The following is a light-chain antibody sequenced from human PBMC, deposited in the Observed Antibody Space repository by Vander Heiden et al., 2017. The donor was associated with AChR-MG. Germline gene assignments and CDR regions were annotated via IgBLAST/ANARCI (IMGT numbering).Light chain of an antibody. CDR3: CSYAGYYTLV. J-gene: IGLJ2*01. V-gene: IGLV2-11*01. Sequence: QSALTPPASVPGPPGQPITISCTGTSSDVGTYNLVSWYQQQPGKAPKLMIYDVTKRPPGVPDRFSGSKSGNTASLTISGLQAEDEADFYCCSYAGYYTLVFGGGTKLTVL. CDR2: DVT. CDR1: SSDVGTYNL.